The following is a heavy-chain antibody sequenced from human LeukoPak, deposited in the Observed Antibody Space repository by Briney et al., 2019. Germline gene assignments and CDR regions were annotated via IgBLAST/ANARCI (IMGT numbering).Heavy chain of an antibody. J-gene: IGHJ4*02. CDR3: ARDRAGGYNAFDY. CDR1: GFTFSSYS. V-gene: IGHV3-21*01. CDR2: ISSSSSYI. D-gene: IGHD5-24*01. Sequence: GGSLRLSCAASGFTFSSYSMNWVRQAPGRGLEWVSSISSSSSYIYYADSVKGRFTISRDNAKNSLYLQMNSLRAEDTAVYYCARDRAGGYNAFDYWGQGTLVTVSS.